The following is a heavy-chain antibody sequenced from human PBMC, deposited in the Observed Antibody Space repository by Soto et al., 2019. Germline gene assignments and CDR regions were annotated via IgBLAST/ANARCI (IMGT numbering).Heavy chain of an antibody. CDR3: ARGCSSASCYYY. V-gene: IGHV3-21*01. D-gene: IGHD2-2*01. Sequence: EVQLVESGGGLVKPGGSLRLSCTASGFMFSSYTMNWVRKAPGKGLEWVSSVRFRGDIYYADSLEGRFTISRDDAKNSLYLQMNSLRAEDTAVYYCARGCSSASCYYYWGQGTLVTVAS. CDR1: GFMFSSYT. CDR2: VRFRGDI. J-gene: IGHJ4*02.